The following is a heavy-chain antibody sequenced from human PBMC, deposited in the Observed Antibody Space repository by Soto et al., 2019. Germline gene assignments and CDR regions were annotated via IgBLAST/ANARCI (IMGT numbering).Heavy chain of an antibody. CDR2: ISGSGGST. Sequence: EVQLLESGGGLVQPGGSLRLSCAASGFTFSSYAMSWVRQAPGKGLEWVSAISGSGGSTYYADSVKGRFTISRDNSKNTLYLQMNSLRAEDTAVYYCAKWGGFGSGCKIDPFDYWGQGTLVTVSS. D-gene: IGHD3-10*01. V-gene: IGHV3-23*01. J-gene: IGHJ4*02. CDR3: AKWGGFGSGCKIDPFDY. CDR1: GFTFSSYA.